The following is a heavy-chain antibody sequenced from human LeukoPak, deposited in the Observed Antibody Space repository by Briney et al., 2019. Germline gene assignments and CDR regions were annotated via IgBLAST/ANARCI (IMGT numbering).Heavy chain of an antibody. CDR2: ISGSGGTT. Sequence: PGGSLRLSCATSGFTFSNYAVSWVRQAPGKGLEWVSSISGSGGTTYYADSVKGRFTISRDNSKNTLYLQMDSLRAKDTAVYYCAKDPYRASSGLVDYWGQGTLVTVSS. D-gene: IGHD5-12*01. CDR3: AKDPYRASSGLVDY. J-gene: IGHJ4*02. CDR1: GFTFSNYA. V-gene: IGHV3-23*01.